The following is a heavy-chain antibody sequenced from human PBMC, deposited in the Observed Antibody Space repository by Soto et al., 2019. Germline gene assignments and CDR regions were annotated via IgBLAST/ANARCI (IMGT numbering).Heavy chain of an antibody. CDR3: ARDSGGLRLGESSLYGEKDSFDV. CDR1: DVSFSGYC. Sequence: SETRCVSWGVSDVSFSGYCWSGSRQPPGEGLEWIGEINYSGSTKFNPSLKSRVTLSIDTSKDQFSLRLSSVTAADTAVYYCARDSGGLRLGESSLYGEKDSFDVWDQGTLVTVS. D-gene: IGHD3-16*02. J-gene: IGHJ3*01. CDR2: INYSGST. V-gene: IGHV4-34*01.